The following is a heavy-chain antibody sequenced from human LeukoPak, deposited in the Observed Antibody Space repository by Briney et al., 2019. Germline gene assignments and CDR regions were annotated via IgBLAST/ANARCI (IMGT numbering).Heavy chain of an antibody. J-gene: IGHJ4*02. D-gene: IGHD6-13*01. CDR3: ARGRGKAAAGALFDF. V-gene: IGHV1-8*03. CDR1: GYTFTSYD. CDR2: MNPNSGNT. Sequence: ASVKVSCKASGYTFTSYDINWVRQATGQGLEWMGWMNPNSGNTGYAQKFQGRVTITRNTSISTAYMELSSLRSEDTAVYYCARGRGKAAAGALFDFWGQGTLVTVSS.